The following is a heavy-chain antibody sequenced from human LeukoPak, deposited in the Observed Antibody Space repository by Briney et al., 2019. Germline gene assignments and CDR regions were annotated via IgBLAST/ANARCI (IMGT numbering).Heavy chain of an antibody. CDR3: ARGFGSGYDLAFDY. J-gene: IGHJ4*02. Sequence: GGSLRLSCAASGFTVSSNYMSWVRQAPGKGLEWVSVIYSSGSTYYADSVKGRFTISRHNSKNTLYLQMNSLRAEDTAVYYCARGFGSGYDLAFDYWGQGTLVTVSS. CDR2: IYSSGST. D-gene: IGHD5-12*01. V-gene: IGHV3-53*04. CDR1: GFTVSSNY.